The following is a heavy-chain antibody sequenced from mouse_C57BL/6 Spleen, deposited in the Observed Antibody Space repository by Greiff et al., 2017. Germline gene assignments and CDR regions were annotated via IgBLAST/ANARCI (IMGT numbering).Heavy chain of an antibody. Sequence: VKLVESGPGLVQPSQSLSITCTVSGFSLTSYGVHWVRQPPGKGLEWLGVIWSGGSTDYNAAFISRLSISKDNSKSQVFFKMNSLQADDTAIYYCALYDYDDAMDYWGQGTSVTVSS. CDR2: IWSGGST. CDR1: GFSLTSYG. CDR3: ALYDYDDAMDY. J-gene: IGHJ4*01. V-gene: IGHV2-4*01. D-gene: IGHD2-4*01.